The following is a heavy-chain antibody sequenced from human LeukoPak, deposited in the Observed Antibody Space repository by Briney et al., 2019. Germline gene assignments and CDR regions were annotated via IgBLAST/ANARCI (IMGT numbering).Heavy chain of an antibody. CDR2: IIPIFGTA. V-gene: IGHV1-69*13. J-gene: IGHJ5*02. CDR3: ARAGINILWWWGFDP. Sequence: SVKVSCKASGGTFSSYAISWVRQAPGQGLEWMGGIIPIFGTANYAQKFQGRVTITADESTSTACMELSSLRSEDTAVYYCARAGINILWWWGFDPWGQGTLVTVSS. D-gene: IGHD2-21*01. CDR1: GGTFSSYA.